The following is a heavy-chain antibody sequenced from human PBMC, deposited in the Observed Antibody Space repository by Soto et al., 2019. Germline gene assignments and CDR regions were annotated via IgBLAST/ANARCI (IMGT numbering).Heavy chain of an antibody. D-gene: IGHD1-26*01. CDR2: INAGNGKT. V-gene: IGHV1-3*01. CDR1: GYTFNSYV. CDR3: ARENVGGELHKGELEY. Sequence: QVQLVQSGAEVKKPGASVKVSCKASGYTFNSYVLHWVRQAPGQRLEWMGWINAGNGKTKYSQKLQGRLTFARDTSASTAYMERSSLRSEDTAVYYCARENVGGELHKGELEYWGQGTLVTVSS. J-gene: IGHJ4*02.